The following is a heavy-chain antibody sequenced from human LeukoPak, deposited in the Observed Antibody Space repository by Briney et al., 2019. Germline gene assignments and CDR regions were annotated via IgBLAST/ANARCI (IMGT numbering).Heavy chain of an antibody. J-gene: IGHJ4*02. V-gene: IGHV4-59*08. Sequence: SETLSLTCTVSGGSISSYYWSWIRQSPGKGLEWIAYIYYTGSTDYNPSLKSRVTISVDTSKNQFSLKLSSVTAADTAVYYCASGASETDYWGQGTLVTVSS. D-gene: IGHD1-14*01. CDR3: ASGASETDY. CDR1: GGSISSYY. CDR2: IYYTGST.